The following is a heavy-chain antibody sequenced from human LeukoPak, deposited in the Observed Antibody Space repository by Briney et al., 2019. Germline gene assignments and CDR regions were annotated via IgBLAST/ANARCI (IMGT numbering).Heavy chain of an antibody. CDR2: IYHSGST. J-gene: IGHJ4*02. Sequence: PSETLSLTCAVSGGSISSGGYSWSWIRQPPGKGLEWIGYIYHSGSTYYNPSLKSRVTISVDRSKNQFSLKLSSVTAADTAVYYCARGKRHFDYWGQGTLVTVSS. V-gene: IGHV4-30-2*01. CDR3: ARGKRHFDY. CDR1: GGSISSGGYS.